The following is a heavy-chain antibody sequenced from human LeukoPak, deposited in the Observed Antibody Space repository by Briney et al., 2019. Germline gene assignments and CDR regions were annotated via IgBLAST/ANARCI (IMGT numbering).Heavy chain of an antibody. V-gene: IGHV1-8*01. CDR2: MNPNSGNT. J-gene: IGHJ6*02. Sequence: APVKVSCKASGYTFTSYDINWVRQATGQGLEWMGWMNPNSGNTGYAQKFQGRVTMTRNTSITTAYMELSSLRSEDTAVYYCARVYCSSTSCYPSLRYGMDVWGQGTTVTVSS. CDR1: GYTFTSYD. CDR3: ARVYCSSTSCYPSLRYGMDV. D-gene: IGHD2-2*01.